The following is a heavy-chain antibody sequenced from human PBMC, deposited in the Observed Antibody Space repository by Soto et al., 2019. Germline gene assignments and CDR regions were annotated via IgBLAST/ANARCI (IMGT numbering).Heavy chain of an antibody. CDR1: GFTFSSYA. J-gene: IGHJ4*02. CDR3: AKLPGIAAADDGYYFDY. V-gene: IGHV3-23*01. CDR2: ISGSGGST. D-gene: IGHD6-13*01. Sequence: GGSLRLSCAASGFTFSSYAMSWVRQAPGKGLEWVSAISGSGGSTYYADSVKGRFTISRDNSKNTLYLQMNSLRAEDTAVYYCAKLPGIAAADDGYYFDYWGQGTLVTVSS.